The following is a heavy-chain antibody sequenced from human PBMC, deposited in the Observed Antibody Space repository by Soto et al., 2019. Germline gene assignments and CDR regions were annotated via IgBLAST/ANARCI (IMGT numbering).Heavy chain of an antibody. CDR2: ISYDGSNK. Sequence: GGSLRLSCAASGFTFSSYAMHWVRQAPGKGLEWVAVISYDGSNKYYADSVKGRFTISRDNSKNTLYLQMNSLRAEDTAVYYCARGGLAAAGTREAFDIWGQGTMVTVSS. J-gene: IGHJ3*02. CDR3: ARGGLAAAGTREAFDI. CDR1: GFTFSSYA. D-gene: IGHD6-13*01. V-gene: IGHV3-30*04.